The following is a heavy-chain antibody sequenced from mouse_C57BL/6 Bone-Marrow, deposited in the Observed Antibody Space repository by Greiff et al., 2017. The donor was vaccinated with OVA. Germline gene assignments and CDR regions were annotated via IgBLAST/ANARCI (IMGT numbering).Heavy chain of an antibody. CDR2: INSDGGST. V-gene: IGHV5-2*01. Sequence: EVKLMESGGGLVQPGESLKLSCETNEYEFPSHDMSWVRKTPEKRLEFVAAINSDGGSTYYPDPMERRFIISRDNTKKTLYLQMSSLRSEDTALYYCARHYGYDVGFAYWGQGTLVTVSA. J-gene: IGHJ3*01. CDR3: ARHYGYDVGFAY. D-gene: IGHD2-2*01. CDR1: EYEFPSHD.